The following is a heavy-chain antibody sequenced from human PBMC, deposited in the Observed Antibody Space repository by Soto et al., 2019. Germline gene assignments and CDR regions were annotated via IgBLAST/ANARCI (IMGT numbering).Heavy chain of an antibody. CDR2: INTKTGGT. J-gene: IGHJ5*02. CDR1: GYSFTDYY. V-gene: IGHV1-2*02. Sequence: QVHLVQSGAEVKKPGASVKVSCKASGYSFTDYYMHWVRQAPGQGLEWMGWINTKTGGTNYAQRVPGRVTMTGDTSINTAYMELSRLRSDDTAVYYCARVGTTGWFDPWGQGTVVTVSS. D-gene: IGHD1-1*01. CDR3: ARVGTTGWFDP.